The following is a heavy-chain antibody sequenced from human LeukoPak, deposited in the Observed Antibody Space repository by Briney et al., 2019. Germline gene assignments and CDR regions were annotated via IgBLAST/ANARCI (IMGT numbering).Heavy chain of an antibody. J-gene: IGHJ4*02. CDR2: VIPIFGTA. D-gene: IGHD1-26*01. CDR1: GAACSSYG. V-gene: IGHV1-69*01. CDR3: ARDREVGATIFDY. Sequence: GSSVKVSCTASGAACSSYGISWVRKAPGQGLEWMGGVIPIFGTANYAQKFQGRVTITADESTSTAYMELSSLRSEDTAVYYCARDREVGATIFDYWGQGTLLTVSS.